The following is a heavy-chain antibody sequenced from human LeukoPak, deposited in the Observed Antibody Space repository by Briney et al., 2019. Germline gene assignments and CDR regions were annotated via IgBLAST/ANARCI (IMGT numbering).Heavy chain of an antibody. Sequence: GGSLRLSCAASGFTFSSYAMYWVRQAPGKGLEWVSGIFGSGGSTYYADSVKGRFTISRDNSKNTLYLQMNSLRAEDTAVYYCAKGIQMYYYDSSGSAIDYWGQGTLVTVSS. CDR3: AKGIQMYYYDSSGSAIDY. CDR2: IFGSGGST. CDR1: GFTFSSYA. V-gene: IGHV3-23*01. D-gene: IGHD3-22*01. J-gene: IGHJ4*02.